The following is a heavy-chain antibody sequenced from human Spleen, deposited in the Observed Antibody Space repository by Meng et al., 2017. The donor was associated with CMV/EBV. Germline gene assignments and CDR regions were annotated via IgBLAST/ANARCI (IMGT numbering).Heavy chain of an antibody. D-gene: IGHD3-3*01. CDR3: AKEGAFDFWSGYNQLDY. CDR2: ISYDGSNK. CDR1: GFTFSSYA. Sequence: GESLKISCAASGFTFSSYAMHWVRQAPGKGLEWVAVISYDGSNKYYADSVKGRFTISRDNSKNTLYLQMNSLRAEDTAIYYCAKEGAFDFWSGYNQLDYWGQGTLVTVSS. J-gene: IGHJ4*02. V-gene: IGHV3-30*04.